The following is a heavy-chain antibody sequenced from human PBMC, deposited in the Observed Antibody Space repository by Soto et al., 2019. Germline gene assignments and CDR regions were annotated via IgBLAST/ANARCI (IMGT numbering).Heavy chain of an antibody. J-gene: IGHJ5*02. CDR1: GFTFSSYD. V-gene: IGHV3-13*01. CDR3: ARGRAVAGQDNWFDP. D-gene: IGHD6-19*01. Sequence: PGGSLRLSCAASGFTFSSYDMHWVRQATGKGLEWVSAIGTAGDTYYPGSVKGRFTISRENAKNSLYLQMNSLRAEDTAVYYCARGRAVAGQDNWFDPWGQGTRVTVSS. CDR2: IGTAGDT.